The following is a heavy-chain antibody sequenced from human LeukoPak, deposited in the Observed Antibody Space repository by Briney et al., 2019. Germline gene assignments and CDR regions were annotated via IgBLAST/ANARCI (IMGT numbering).Heavy chain of an antibody. J-gene: IGHJ4*02. CDR2: ISSTSTAI. V-gene: IGHV3-48*04. Sequence: GGSLRLSCAASGFTFSSYSMSWVRQAPGKGLEWVSYISSTSTAIFHADSVKGRFTISRDNAKNSLYLQMNSLRAEDTAVYYCARDDGPGLYDYWGQGTLVTVSS. D-gene: IGHD2-8*01. CDR3: ARDDGPGLYDY. CDR1: GFTFSSYS.